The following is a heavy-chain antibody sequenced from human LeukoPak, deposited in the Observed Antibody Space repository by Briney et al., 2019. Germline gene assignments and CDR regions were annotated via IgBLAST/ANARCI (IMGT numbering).Heavy chain of an antibody. CDR2: ISSDGSKN. D-gene: IGHD1-1*01. J-gene: IGHJ4*02. CDR3: VKGLVQTTMSYSVDY. Sequence: GGSLRLSCAASGFTFTNYAMHWIRQTPGKGLEWVALISSDGSKNIYADPVKGRFTVSRDNSKNTLYLQMNSLRAEDTAVYYCVKGLVQTTMSYSVDYWGQGALVTVSS. CDR1: GFTFTNYA. V-gene: IGHV3-30*18.